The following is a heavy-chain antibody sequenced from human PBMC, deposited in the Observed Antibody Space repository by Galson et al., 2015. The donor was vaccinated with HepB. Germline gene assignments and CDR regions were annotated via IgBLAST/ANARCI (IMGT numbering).Heavy chain of an antibody. CDR1: GFTFSSYA. V-gene: IGHV3-30*04. Sequence: SLRLSCAASGFTFSSYAMHWVRQAPGKGLEWVAVISYDGSNKYYADSVKGRFTISRDNSKNTLYLQMNSLRAEDTAVYYCATLSPIVSGWDTYFDYWGQGTLVTVSS. J-gene: IGHJ4*02. CDR2: ISYDGSNK. D-gene: IGHD6-19*01. CDR3: ATLSPIVSGWDTYFDY.